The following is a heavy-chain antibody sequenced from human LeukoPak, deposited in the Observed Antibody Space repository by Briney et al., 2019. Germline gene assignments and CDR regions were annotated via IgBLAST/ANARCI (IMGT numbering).Heavy chain of an antibody. V-gene: IGHV1-69*02. Sequence: SVKVSCKASGGTFSSYTISWVRQAPGQGLEWMGRIIPILGIANYAQKFQGGVTITADKSTSTAYMELSSLRSEDTAVYYCARVHGGGDYYMDVWGKGTPVTVSS. J-gene: IGHJ6*03. D-gene: IGHD3-16*01. CDR2: IIPILGIA. CDR1: GGTFSSYT. CDR3: ARVHGGGDYYMDV.